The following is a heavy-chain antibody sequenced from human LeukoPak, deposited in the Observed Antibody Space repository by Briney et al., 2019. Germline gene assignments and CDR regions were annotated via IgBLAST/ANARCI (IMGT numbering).Heavy chain of an antibody. Sequence: GGSLRLSCAASGFTFSSYAMHWVRQAPGKGLEWVAVISYDGSNKYYADSVKGRFTISRDNSKNTLYLQMNGLGAEDTAVYYCSSVAGAGGGQGTLVTVSS. J-gene: IGHJ4*02. V-gene: IGHV3-30-3*01. CDR2: ISYDGSNK. CDR3: SSVAGAG. CDR1: GFTFSSYA.